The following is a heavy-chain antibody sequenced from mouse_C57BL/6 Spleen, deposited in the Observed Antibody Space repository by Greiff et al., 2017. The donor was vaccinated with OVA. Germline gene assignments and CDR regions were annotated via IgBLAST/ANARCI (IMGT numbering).Heavy chain of an antibody. CDR2: INPSSGYT. Sequence: VQLQQSGAELAKPGASVKLSCKASGYTFTSYWMHWVKQRPGQGLEWIGYINPSSGYTKYNQKFKDKATLTADKSSSTAYMQLSSLTYEDSAVYYCARTSYDYAAWFAYWGQGTLVTVSA. J-gene: IGHJ3*01. D-gene: IGHD2-4*01. CDR1: GYTFTSYW. V-gene: IGHV1-7*01. CDR3: ARTSYDYAAWFAY.